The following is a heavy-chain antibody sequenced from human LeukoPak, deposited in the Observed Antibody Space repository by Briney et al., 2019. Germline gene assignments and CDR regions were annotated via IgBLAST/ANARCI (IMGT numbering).Heavy chain of an antibody. D-gene: IGHD1-26*01. V-gene: IGHV3-74*01. CDR2: LSPDGSSS. CDR1: GFTFSTYL. J-gene: IGHJ4*02. Sequence: GGSLRLSCAASGFTFSTYLMHWVRQAPGKRLVWVSRLSPDGSSSIYADSVKGRFTVSRDNAKNTLYLQMNSLRAEDTAVYYCTRSPSLGGRYWGFDYWGQGALVTVSS. CDR3: TRSPSLGGRYWGFDY.